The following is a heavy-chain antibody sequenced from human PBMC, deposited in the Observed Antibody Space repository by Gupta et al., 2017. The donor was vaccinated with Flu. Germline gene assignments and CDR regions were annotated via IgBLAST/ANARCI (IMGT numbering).Heavy chain of an antibody. Sequence: EVQLLEFGGSLVQPGGSLRLSCAASGFTFSRHAMSWVRQAPGKGLEWVSTISGSGGSTYYADSVKGRFTFSRDNSKNTLYVQMNSLRAEDTAVYYCAKGEATNSAFDIWGQGTMVTVSS. CDR1: GFTFSRHA. CDR2: ISGSGGST. V-gene: IGHV3-23*01. CDR3: AKGEATNSAFDI. J-gene: IGHJ3*02. D-gene: IGHD5-24*01.